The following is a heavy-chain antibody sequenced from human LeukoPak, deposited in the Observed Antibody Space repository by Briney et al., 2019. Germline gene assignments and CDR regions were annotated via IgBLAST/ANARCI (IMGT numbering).Heavy chain of an antibody. D-gene: IGHD4-23*01. CDR1: GFTFSSYS. V-gene: IGHV3-21*01. Sequence: GGSLRLSCAASGFTFSSYSMNWVRQAPGKGLEWVSSISSSSYIYYADSVKGRFTISRDNAKNSLYLQMNSLRAEDTAVYYCARDMGYGGNSGAFDIWGQGTMVTVSS. CDR3: ARDMGYGGNSGAFDI. CDR2: ISSSSYI. J-gene: IGHJ3*02.